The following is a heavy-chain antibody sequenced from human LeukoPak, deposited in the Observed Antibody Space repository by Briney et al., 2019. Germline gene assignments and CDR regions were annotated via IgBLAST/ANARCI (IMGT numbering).Heavy chain of an antibody. CDR1: GGSISSYY. V-gene: IGHV4-59*01. CDR2: IYYSGIT. J-gene: IGHJ5*02. Sequence: SETLSLTCTVSGGSISSYYWSWIRQPPGKGLEWIGYIYYSGITNYNPSLKSRVTISVDTSKNQFSLKLSSVTAADTAVYYCARDLGFCGGDCYSHNWFDPWGQGTLVTVSS. D-gene: IGHD2-21*02. CDR3: ARDLGFCGGDCYSHNWFDP.